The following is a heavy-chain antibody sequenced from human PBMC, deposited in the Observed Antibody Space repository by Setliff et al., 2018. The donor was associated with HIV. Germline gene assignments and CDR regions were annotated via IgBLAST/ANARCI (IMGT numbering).Heavy chain of an antibody. CDR3: ARYNWNPLGYRFDY. Sequence: GGSLRLSCAASGFTFSSYSMTWVRQAPGKGLEWVSGISGGGDDTSDADFVKGRFTISRDNSKNSLYLQMNSLRAEDTAVYYCARYNWNPLGYRFDYWGQGTLVTVSS. D-gene: IGHD1-20*01. CDR2: ISGGGDDT. V-gene: IGHV3-23*01. J-gene: IGHJ4*02. CDR1: GFTFSSYS.